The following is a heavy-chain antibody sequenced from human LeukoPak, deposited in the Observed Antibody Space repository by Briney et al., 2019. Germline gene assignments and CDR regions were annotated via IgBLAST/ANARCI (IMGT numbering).Heavy chain of an antibody. J-gene: IGHJ4*02. CDR3: ARRGRLRYFDWSPGATFDY. V-gene: IGHV4-39*01. Sequence: PSETLSLTCTVSGGSISSSSYYWGWIRQPPGKGLEWIGSIYYSGSTYYNPSLKSRVTISVDTSKNQFSLKLSSVTAADTAVYYCARRGRLRYFDWSPGATFDYWGQGTLVTVSS. D-gene: IGHD3-9*01. CDR2: IYYSGST. CDR1: GGSISSSSYY.